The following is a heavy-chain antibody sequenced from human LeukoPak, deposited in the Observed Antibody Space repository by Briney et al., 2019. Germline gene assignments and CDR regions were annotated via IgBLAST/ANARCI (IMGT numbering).Heavy chain of an antibody. CDR3: ARVDYGGNSGLSYFDY. J-gene: IGHJ4*02. CDR1: GGTFSSYA. V-gene: IGHV1-69*04. D-gene: IGHD4-23*01. Sequence: GASVKVSCKASGGTFSSYAISWVRQAPGQGLEWMGRIIPILGIANYAQKFQGRVTITADKSTSTAYMELSSLRSEDTAVYYCARVDYGGNSGLSYFDYWGQGTLVTVSS. CDR2: IIPILGIA.